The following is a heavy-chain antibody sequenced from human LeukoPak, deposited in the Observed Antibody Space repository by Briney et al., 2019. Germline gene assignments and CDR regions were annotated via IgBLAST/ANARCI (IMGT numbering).Heavy chain of an antibody. D-gene: IGHD2-2*01. J-gene: IGHJ6*02. CDR1: GFTFSSYA. CDR3: AKDRRYCSSTSCYGNYYYGMDV. V-gene: IGHV3-23*01. Sequence: GGSLRLSCAASGFTFSSYAMSWVRQAPGKGREGGSAISGSGGSTYYADSGKGRFTISRDNSKNTLYLQMNSLRAEDTAVYSCAKDRRYCSSTSCYGNYYYGMDVWGQGTTVTVSS. CDR2: ISGSGGST.